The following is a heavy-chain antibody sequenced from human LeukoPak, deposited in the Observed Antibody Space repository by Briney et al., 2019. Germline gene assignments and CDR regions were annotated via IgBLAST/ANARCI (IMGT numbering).Heavy chain of an antibody. D-gene: IGHD5-24*01. V-gene: IGHV4-59*08. J-gene: IGHJ3*02. Sequence: PSETLSLTCTVSGGSISSYYWSWIRQPPGKGLEWIGYIYYSGSTNYNPSLKSRVTISVDTSKNQFSLKLSSVTAADTAVYYCARPGDGYKGDAFDIWGQGTMVTVSS. CDR1: GGSISSYY. CDR2: IYYSGST. CDR3: ARPGDGYKGDAFDI.